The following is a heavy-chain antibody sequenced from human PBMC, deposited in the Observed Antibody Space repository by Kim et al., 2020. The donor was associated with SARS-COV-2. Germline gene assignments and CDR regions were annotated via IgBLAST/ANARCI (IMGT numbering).Heavy chain of an antibody. V-gene: IGHV3-21*01. Sequence: ADSVKGRFTISRDNAKNSLYLQMNSLRAEDTAVYYCARENYYDSSEPHLNWGQGTLVTVSS. CDR3: ARENYYDSSEPHLN. D-gene: IGHD3-22*01. J-gene: IGHJ4*02.